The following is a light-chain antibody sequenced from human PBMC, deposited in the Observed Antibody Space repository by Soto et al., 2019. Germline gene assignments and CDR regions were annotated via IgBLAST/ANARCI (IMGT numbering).Light chain of an antibody. CDR1: QDVSTS. Sequence: DVQMTQSPPSVSASVGDRVALTCRASQDVSTSLAWYQQRPGEAPKLIIYAASRLQGGVPSRFSGSGSGTDFTLTISSLQPEDFATYFCQQTTNFPLTFGGGTKVDIK. CDR3: QQTTNFPLT. J-gene: IGKJ4*01. CDR2: AAS. V-gene: IGKV1-12*01.